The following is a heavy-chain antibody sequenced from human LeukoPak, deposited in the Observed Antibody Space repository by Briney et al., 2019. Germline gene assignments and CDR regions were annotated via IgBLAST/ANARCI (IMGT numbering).Heavy chain of an antibody. CDR1: GFPFSEYS. CDR2: IGIDSGNT. CDR3: ARDHNYAFDN. V-gene: IGHV3-11*06. D-gene: IGHD4-11*01. Sequence: GGSLRLSCAASGFPFSEYSMNWVRQAPGKGLEWISYIGIDSGNTKYADSVEGRFTVSGDKARNSLYLQMNSLRVEDTAVYYCARDHNYAFDNWGQGTLVTVSS. J-gene: IGHJ4*02.